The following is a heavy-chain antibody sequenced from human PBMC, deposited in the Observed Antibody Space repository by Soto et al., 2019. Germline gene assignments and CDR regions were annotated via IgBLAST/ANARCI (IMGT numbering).Heavy chain of an antibody. CDR3: AKTGCSSATCYVTN. V-gene: IGHV3-30*18. CDR1: GFTFSTYG. J-gene: IGHJ4*02. Sequence: PGGSLRLSCAASGFTFSTYGMHWVRQAPGKGLEWVTVISYDGSNIYYADSVKGRFTISRDNSKNTLYLQMNNLRAEETAVYYCAKTGCSSATCYVTNWGQGTLVTVSS. D-gene: IGHD2-2*01. CDR2: ISYDGSNI.